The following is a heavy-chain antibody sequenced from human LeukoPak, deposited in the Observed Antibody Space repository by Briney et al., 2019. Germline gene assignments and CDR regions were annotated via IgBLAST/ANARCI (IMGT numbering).Heavy chain of an antibody. CDR1: GGSISSGDYY. V-gene: IGHV4-39*01. CDR3: ARRLRVVGAPGYFDS. Sequence: SETLSLTCTVSGGSISSGDYYWSWIRRPPGKGLEWIGNIYYSGNTYYNPSLKSRVTISVDTSKNQFSLKLSSVTAADTAVYYCARRLRVVGAPGYFDSWGQGTLVTVSS. D-gene: IGHD2-2*01. CDR2: IYYSGNT. J-gene: IGHJ4*02.